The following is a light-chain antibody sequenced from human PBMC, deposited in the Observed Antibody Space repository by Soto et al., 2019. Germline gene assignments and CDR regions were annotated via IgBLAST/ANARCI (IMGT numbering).Light chain of an antibody. J-gene: IGKJ1*01. Sequence: DIQMTQSPASLSASVGDRGTITCRASQSNSSYLNWYQQKPGKAPKLLIYAASSLQSGGPSRFSGSGSGTDFTLTISSLHPEDFATYYCQHSYSTPWTFGQGTKVEIK. V-gene: IGKV1-39*01. CDR2: AAS. CDR3: QHSYSTPWT. CDR1: QSNSSY.